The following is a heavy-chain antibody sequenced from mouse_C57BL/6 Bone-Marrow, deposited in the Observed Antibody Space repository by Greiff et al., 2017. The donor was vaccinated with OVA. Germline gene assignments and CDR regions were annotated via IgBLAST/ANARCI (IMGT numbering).Heavy chain of an antibody. CDR2: IDPENGDT. J-gene: IGHJ3*01. V-gene: IGHV14-4*01. D-gene: IGHD1-1*01. CDR3: TTDTTRAWFAY. CDR1: GFNIKDDY. Sequence: EVKLVESGAELVRPGASVKLSCTASGFNIKDDYMHWVKQRPEQGLEWIGWIDPENGDTEYASKFQGKATITADTSSNTAYLQLSSLTSEDTAVYYCTTDTTRAWFAYWGQGTLVTVSA.